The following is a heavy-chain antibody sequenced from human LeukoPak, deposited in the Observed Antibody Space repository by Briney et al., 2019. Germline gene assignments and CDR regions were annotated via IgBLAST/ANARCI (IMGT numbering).Heavy chain of an antibody. CDR1: GFTFSSYW. CDR2: IKSDGSYT. D-gene: IGHD5-12*01. Sequence: GGSLRLSCAASGFTFSSYWMHWVRQAPGKGLVWVSRIKSDGSYTDYADSVKGRFTISRDNAKNTLYLQMNSLRAEDTAVYYCAASGRSYLDYWGQGILVTVSS. V-gene: IGHV3-74*01. J-gene: IGHJ4*02. CDR3: AASGRSYLDY.